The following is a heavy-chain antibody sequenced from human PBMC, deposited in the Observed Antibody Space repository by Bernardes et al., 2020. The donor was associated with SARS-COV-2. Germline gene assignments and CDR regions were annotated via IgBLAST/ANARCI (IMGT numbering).Heavy chain of an antibody. V-gene: IGHV4-39*01. J-gene: IGHJ5*02. D-gene: IGHD6-6*01. CDR2: IYYSGYT. CDR1: GGSISSATYY. Sequence: SETLSLTCTVSGGSISSATYYWVWIRQPPGKGLEWIASIYYSGYTYYNPSLKSRVTMSVDTSKNHFSLKLSSVTAADAAIYYCSRQYGSSLGNWFDPWGQGTLVTVSS. CDR3: SRQYGSSLGNWFDP.